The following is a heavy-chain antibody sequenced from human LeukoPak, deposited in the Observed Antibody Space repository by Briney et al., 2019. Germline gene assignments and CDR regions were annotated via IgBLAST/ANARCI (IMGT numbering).Heavy chain of an antibody. J-gene: IGHJ4*02. D-gene: IGHD3-9*01. V-gene: IGHV3-30*14. CDR1: GFTFSSYV. CDR3: ARGVLRYFDWSMEVFDY. Sequence: GGSLRLSCAASGFTFSSYVMYWVRQAPGKGLEWVAVISYDGSNKYYADSVKGRFTISRDNSKNTLYLQMGSLRAEDMAVYYCARGVLRYFDWSMEVFDYWGQGTLVTVSS. CDR2: ISYDGSNK.